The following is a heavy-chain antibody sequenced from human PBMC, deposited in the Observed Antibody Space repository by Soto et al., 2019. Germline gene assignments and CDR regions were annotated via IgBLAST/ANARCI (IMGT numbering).Heavy chain of an antibody. V-gene: IGHV3-11*01. CDR2: ISSSGSTT. CDR1: GFTVSGYY. CDR3: ARDRRDCPGGSCYHKSFDI. J-gene: IGHJ3*02. Sequence: QVQLVESGGGLVKPGGYLRLSCAASGFTVSGYYMSWIRQAPGKGLDWVSYISSSGSTTYYADSVKGRFTISRDTAKNSLFLQMNSLRAEDTAVYYCARDRRDCPGGSCYHKSFDILGQGTVVTVSS. D-gene: IGHD2-15*01.